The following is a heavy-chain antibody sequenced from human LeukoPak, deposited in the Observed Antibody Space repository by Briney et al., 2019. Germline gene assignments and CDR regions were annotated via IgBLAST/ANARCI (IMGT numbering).Heavy chain of an antibody. CDR2: ISFDGSNK. Sequence: GRSLRLSCAASCFTFSTYGMHLGRQAPGKGLEWVAVISFDGSNKYYADSVKGRFTISRDNSKNTLYLQTNSLRTEDTAVYYCSAGGSFRPLADSGFNYWRQGTLVTVSS. CDR3: SAGGSFRPLADSGFNY. V-gene: IGHV3-30*03. CDR1: CFTFSTYG. J-gene: IGHJ4*02. D-gene: IGHD2-15*01.